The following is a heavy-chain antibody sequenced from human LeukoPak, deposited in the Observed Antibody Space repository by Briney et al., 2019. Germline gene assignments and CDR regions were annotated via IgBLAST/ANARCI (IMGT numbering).Heavy chain of an antibody. CDR2: ILHTGST. J-gene: IGHJ5*02. CDR1: GYSLTNYY. CDR3: ARGPAAIHP. D-gene: IGHD2-2*01. V-gene: IGHV4-34*12. Sequence: SETLSLTCAVSGYSLTNYYWIWIRQPPGKGLEWMGEILHTGSTNYTPSFKSRVTISIDTSKNQFFLSLTSVTAADTAVYCCARGPAAIHPWGQGTLVTVSS.